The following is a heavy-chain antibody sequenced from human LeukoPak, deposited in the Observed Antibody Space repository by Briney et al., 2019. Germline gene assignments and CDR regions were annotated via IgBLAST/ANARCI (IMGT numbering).Heavy chain of an antibody. CDR3: AKDRNIVVVPARSTDWFDP. J-gene: IGHJ5*02. D-gene: IGHD2-2*01. V-gene: IGHV3-30*02. CDR1: GFTFSSYV. Sequence: GGSLRLSCAASGFTFSSYVMHWVRQAPGKGLEWVAFIRYDGSNKYYADSVKGRFTISRNNSKNTLYLQMNSLRAEDTAVYYCAKDRNIVVVPARSTDWFDPWGQGTLVTVSS. CDR2: IRYDGSNK.